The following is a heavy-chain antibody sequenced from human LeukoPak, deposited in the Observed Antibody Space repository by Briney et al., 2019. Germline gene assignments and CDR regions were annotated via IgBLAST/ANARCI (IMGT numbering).Heavy chain of an antibody. CDR2: IYYSGST. D-gene: IGHD5-18*01. CDR3: ARDGRADTAMVTAV. Sequence: SETLSLTCTVSGGSISGYYWSWIRQHPGKGLEWIGYIYYSGSTYYNPSLKSRVTISVDTSKNQFSLKLSSVAAADTAVYYCARDGRADTAMVTAVWGQGTLVTVSS. J-gene: IGHJ4*02. V-gene: IGHV4-31*03. CDR1: GGSISGYY.